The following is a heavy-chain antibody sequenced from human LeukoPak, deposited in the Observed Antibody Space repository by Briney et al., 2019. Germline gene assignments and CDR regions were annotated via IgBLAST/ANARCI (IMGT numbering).Heavy chain of an antibody. Sequence: GGSLRLSCAASGFTFSSYAMSWVRQAPGKGLEWVSAISGSGGSTYYADSVKGRFTISRDNSKNTLYLQMNSLRAEDTAVYYCARDRKYQLAFDYWGQGTLVTVSS. CDR2: ISGSGGST. V-gene: IGHV3-23*01. J-gene: IGHJ4*02. CDR1: GFTFSSYA. CDR3: ARDRKYQLAFDY. D-gene: IGHD2-2*01.